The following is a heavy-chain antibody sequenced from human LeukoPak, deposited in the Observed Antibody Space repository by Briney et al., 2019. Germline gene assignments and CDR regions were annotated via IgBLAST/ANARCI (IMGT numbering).Heavy chain of an antibody. CDR1: GYSFAIYW. CDR2: IYPGDSDT. V-gene: IGHV5-51*01. J-gene: IGHJ3*02. CDR3: ASRGDLDAFDI. Sequence: GESLKISCKGSGYSFAIYWIGWVRQMPGKGLEWLGIIYPGDSDTRYSPSFQGQVTISADKSISTAYLQWSSLKASDTAMYYCASRGDLDAFDIWGQGTMVTVSS. D-gene: IGHD4-17*01.